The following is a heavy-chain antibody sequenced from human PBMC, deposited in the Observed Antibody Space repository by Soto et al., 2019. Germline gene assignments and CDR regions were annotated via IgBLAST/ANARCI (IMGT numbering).Heavy chain of an antibody. CDR1: GGTFSSYA. Sequence: SVKVSCKASGGTFSSYAISWVRQAPGQGLEWMGGIIPIFGTANYAQKFQGRVTITADESTSTAYMELSSLRSEDTAVYYCARSWGYSSSWYEVRAFDIWGQGTMVTVS. D-gene: IGHD6-13*01. CDR3: ARSWGYSSSWYEVRAFDI. CDR2: IIPIFGTA. V-gene: IGHV1-69*13. J-gene: IGHJ3*02.